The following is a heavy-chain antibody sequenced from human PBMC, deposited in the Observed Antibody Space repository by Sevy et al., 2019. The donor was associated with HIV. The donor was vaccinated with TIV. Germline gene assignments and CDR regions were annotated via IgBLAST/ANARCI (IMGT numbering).Heavy chain of an antibody. CDR1: GFSFSSFP. Sequence: GGSLRLSCAASGFSFSSFPLTWVRQAPGKGLEWVSSISGFGSSTLYADSVKGRFTISRDNSKNTMFLEMNGLRDEDTAVYYCAKGADSGQWLVTKIDYWGQGVLVTVSS. CDR2: ISGFGSST. V-gene: IGHV3-23*01. J-gene: IGHJ4*02. CDR3: AKGADSGQWLVTKIDY. D-gene: IGHD6-19*01.